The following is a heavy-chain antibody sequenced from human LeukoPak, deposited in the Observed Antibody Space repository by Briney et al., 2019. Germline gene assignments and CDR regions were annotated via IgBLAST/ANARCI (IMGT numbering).Heavy chain of an antibody. CDR2: ISKNGKTI. V-gene: IGHV3-11*01. CDR1: GFTFSDYY. CDR3: ATTGLLGDIP. D-gene: IGHD2-21*01. J-gene: IGHJ5*02. Sequence: GGSLRLSCAASGFTFSDYYTSWIRQAPGKGLEWLSYISKNGKTIYYADSVKGRFTISRDNAKKSVYLRMNSLRAEDTAVYYCATTGLLGDIPWGQGTLVTVSS.